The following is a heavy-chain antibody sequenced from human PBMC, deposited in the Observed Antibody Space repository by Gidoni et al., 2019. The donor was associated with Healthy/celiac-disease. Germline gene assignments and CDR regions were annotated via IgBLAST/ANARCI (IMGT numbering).Heavy chain of an antibody. Sequence: QLQLQESGPGLVKPSETLSLTCTVSGGSISSSSYYWGWIRQPPGKGLEWIGSIYYSGSTYYNPSLKSRVTISVDTSKNQFSLKLSSVTAADTAVYYCARQEDCSSTSCYPRFDYWGQGTLVTVSS. D-gene: IGHD2-2*01. CDR2: IYYSGST. V-gene: IGHV4-39*01. CDR1: GGSISSSSYY. CDR3: ARQEDCSSTSCYPRFDY. J-gene: IGHJ4*02.